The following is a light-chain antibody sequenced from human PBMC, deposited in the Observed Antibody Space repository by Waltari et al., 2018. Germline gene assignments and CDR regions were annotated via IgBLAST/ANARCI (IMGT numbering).Light chain of an antibody. CDR3: MQGTHWRWT. V-gene: IGKV2-30*01. J-gene: IGKJ1*01. Sequence: DVVMTQSPLSLPVTLGQPASISCRASHSLVYSDGNTYLNWFPQRPGQSPRRLIYKVSNRDSGVPARFSGSGSGTDFTLKISRVEAEDVGIYYCMQGTHWRWTFGQGTKVEIK. CDR2: KVS. CDR1: HSLVYSDGNTY.